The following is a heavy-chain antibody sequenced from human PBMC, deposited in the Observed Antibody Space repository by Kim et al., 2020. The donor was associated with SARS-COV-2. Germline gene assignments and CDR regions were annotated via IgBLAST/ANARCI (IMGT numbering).Heavy chain of an antibody. J-gene: IGHJ6*02. CDR2: INHSGST. CDR1: GGSFSGYY. CDR3: ARVPRIKYYLENYYYGMDV. Sequence: SETLSLTCAVYGGSFSGYYWSWIRQLPGKGLEWIGEINHSGSTNYNQSLKSRVTISVDTSKNQFSLKLSSVTAADTAVYYCARVPRIKYYLENYYYGMDVWGQGTTVTVSS. V-gene: IGHV4-34*01. D-gene: IGHD3-10*01.